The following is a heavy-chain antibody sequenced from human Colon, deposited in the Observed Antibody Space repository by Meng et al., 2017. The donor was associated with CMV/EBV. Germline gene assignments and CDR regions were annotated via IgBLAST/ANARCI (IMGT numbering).Heavy chain of an antibody. CDR3: ALRGSAAGTFQH. Sequence: VQRWSPSLGLWKPSQPLSLTVTLSGVYISIDCFRWIRQASENVLEWIGYPCYNGVSNYNPPLKSRVTISVDASKNQFSLKLSSVTAADTAMYXCALRGSAAGTFQHWGQGTLVTVPS. V-gene: IGHV4-59*01. J-gene: IGHJ1*01. CDR2: PCYNGVS. CDR1: GVYISIDC. D-gene: IGHD6-13*01.